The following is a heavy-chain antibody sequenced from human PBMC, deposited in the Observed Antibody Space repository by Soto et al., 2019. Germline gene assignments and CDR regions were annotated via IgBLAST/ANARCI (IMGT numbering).Heavy chain of an antibody. CDR2: FYYSGST. V-gene: IGHV4-59*08. D-gene: IGHD3-9*01. J-gene: IGHJ4*02. CDR3: VRGYLDWLSPVGS. CDR1: GDSLNSYY. Sequence: SEALCLTCTVSGDSLNSYYWSGFRQLPGKGLEWIGYFYYSGSTNYNPSLKNRATISADTSKNRFSLNLSSVTAADTALYYCVRGYLDWLSPVGSWGQVTRVTVS.